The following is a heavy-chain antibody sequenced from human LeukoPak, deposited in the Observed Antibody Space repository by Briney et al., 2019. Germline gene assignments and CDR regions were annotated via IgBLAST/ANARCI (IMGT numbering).Heavy chain of an antibody. CDR1: GDSINSYY. V-gene: IGHV4-4*07. CDR3: ASVKTYGSDAYDM. D-gene: IGHD3-10*01. CDR2: IYTNGNT. J-gene: IGHJ3*02. Sequence: SETLSLTCTVPGDSINSYYWNWIRQPAGKGLDWIGRIYTNGNTNYNPSLKSRVTMSIDMSRNQFSLTLTSLTAADTAVYYCASVKTYGSDAYDMWGQGTMVTVSS.